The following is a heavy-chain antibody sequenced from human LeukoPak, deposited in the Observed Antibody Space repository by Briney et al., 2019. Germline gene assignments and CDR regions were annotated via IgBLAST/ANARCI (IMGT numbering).Heavy chain of an antibody. V-gene: IGHV3-7*01. CDR3: ATYSILNAREFRY. Sequence: GGSLRLSCAASGFTFSSYSMNWVRQAPGKGLEWVANVQHIGGETYYVDSVKGRFTISRDNAKNSVYLQMNSLGADDTAVYYCATYSILNAREFRYWGQGTLVTVTS. J-gene: IGHJ1*01. D-gene: IGHD4-11*01. CDR2: VQHIGGET. CDR1: GFTFSSYS.